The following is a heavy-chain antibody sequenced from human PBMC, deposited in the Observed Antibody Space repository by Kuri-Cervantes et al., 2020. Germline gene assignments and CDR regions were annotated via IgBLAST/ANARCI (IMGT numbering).Heavy chain of an antibody. V-gene: IGHV1-18*01. CDR3: ARDQDPNTAMERFDY. J-gene: IGHJ4*02. Sequence: ASVKVSCKVSGYALTELSMHWVRQTPGQGLQWMGWISGHNGNTNYAQKFKGRITMTSDTSTSTAYMELRSLRSDDTAVYYCARDQDPNTAMERFDYWGQGTLVTVSS. D-gene: IGHD5-18*01. CDR1: GYALTELS. CDR2: ISGHNGNT.